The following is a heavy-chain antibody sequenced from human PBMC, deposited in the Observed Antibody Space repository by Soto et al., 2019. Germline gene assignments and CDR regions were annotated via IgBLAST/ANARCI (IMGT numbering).Heavy chain of an antibody. D-gene: IGHD3-10*01. J-gene: IGHJ6*02. CDR1: GGSFSSHA. Sequence: QLVQSGAEVKKPGSSVKVSYKASGGSFSSHAVSWLRQAPGQGPEWMGGIIPIYGTTTYAQKFQGRITITADDFTTNAYMELSSLRSEDTAIYYCVLNWMTAYTPGRPKKKDYYYYGLNVWGHGTTVIVSS. CDR2: IIPIYGTT. V-gene: IGHV1-69*01. CDR3: VLNWMTAYTPGRPKKKDYYYYGLNV.